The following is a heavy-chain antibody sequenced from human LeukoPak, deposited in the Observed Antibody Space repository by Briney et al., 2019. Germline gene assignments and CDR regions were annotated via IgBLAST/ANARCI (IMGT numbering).Heavy chain of an antibody. CDR3: ARDARGYCSGGPCLSWFAP. CDR2: IHTSGST. CDR1: GGYMRSYL. D-gene: IGHD2-15*01. J-gene: IGHJ5*02. Sequence: PSDPLSLTRTVSGGYMRSYLWLGMRQPAGKGLEGMGRIHTSGSTTHNPSLKSRVTMSVDTSTHQSSLKLSSVTAADTALYYCARDARGYCSGGPCLSWFAPWGEGTLVTVSS. V-gene: IGHV4-4*07.